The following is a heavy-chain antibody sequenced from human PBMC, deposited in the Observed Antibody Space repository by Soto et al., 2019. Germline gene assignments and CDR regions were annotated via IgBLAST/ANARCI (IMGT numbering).Heavy chain of an antibody. CDR1: GYSFSNFD. D-gene: IGHD3-3*01. CDR2: MDPRNGNT. V-gene: IGHV1-8*01. J-gene: IGHJ6*02. CDR3: ASELGDFRSTYGVFLYVMDV. Sequence: ASVKVSCKASGYSFSNFDINWVRQAPGQGLEGVGWMDPRNGNTGYAEKFQGRVTLTGNTAISTAYMELSSLRSEDTAVYYCASELGDFRSTYGVFLYVMDVWGQGTTVTVSS.